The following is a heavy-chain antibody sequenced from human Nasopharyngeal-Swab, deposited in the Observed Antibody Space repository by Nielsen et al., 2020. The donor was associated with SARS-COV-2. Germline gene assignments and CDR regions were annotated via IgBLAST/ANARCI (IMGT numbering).Heavy chain of an antibody. V-gene: IGHV3-30*18. D-gene: IGHD3-10*01. CDR2: ISYDGSNK. Sequence: GASLQISCDASGFTFSSYGMHWGRQAPGKGLEWVAVISYDGSNKYYADSVKGRFTISRDNSKNTLYLQMNSLRAEDTAVYYCAKEPGVLWFGELFSYGMDVWGQGTTVTVSS. CDR1: GFTFSSYG. CDR3: AKEPGVLWFGELFSYGMDV. J-gene: IGHJ6*02.